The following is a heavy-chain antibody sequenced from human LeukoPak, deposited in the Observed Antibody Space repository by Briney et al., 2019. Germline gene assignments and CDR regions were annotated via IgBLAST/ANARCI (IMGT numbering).Heavy chain of an antibody. Sequence: ASVTVSCKASGYTFTGYYMHWVRQAPGQGLEWMGWINPNSGGTNYAQKFQGRVTMTRDTSISTAYMELSRLRSDDTAVYYCARGRVAVAGHDYWGQGTLVTVSS. D-gene: IGHD6-19*01. V-gene: IGHV1-2*02. J-gene: IGHJ4*02. CDR1: GYTFTGYY. CDR2: INPNSGGT. CDR3: ARGRVAVAGHDY.